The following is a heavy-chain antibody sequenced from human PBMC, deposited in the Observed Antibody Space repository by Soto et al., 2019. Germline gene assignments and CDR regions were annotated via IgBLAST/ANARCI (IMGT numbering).Heavy chain of an antibody. CDR3: AKKVNSGPGSQYFDY. Sequence: GGSLRLSCAASGFTCSSYSMSWVRQAPGKGLEWVSGFRTGGDDGTTYYADSVKGRFTISRDNSKNTLFLQMNSLRVEDTAIYYCAKKVNSGPGSQYFDYWGQGTLVTVSS. J-gene: IGHJ4*02. D-gene: IGHD3-10*01. CDR2: FRTGGDDGTT. CDR1: GFTCSSYS. V-gene: IGHV3-23*01.